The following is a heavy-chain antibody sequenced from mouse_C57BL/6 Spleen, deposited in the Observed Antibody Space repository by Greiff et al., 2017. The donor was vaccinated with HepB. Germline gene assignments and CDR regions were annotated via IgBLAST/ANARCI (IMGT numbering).Heavy chain of an antibody. CDR1: GFSLTSYG. D-gene: IGHD2-3*01. Sequence: QVHVKQSGPGLVQPSQSLSITCTVSGFSLTSYGVHWVRQSPGKGLEWLGVIWSGGSTDYNAAFISRLSISKDNSKSQVFFKMNSLQADDTAIYYCAREAGYYFHFDYWGQGTTLTVSS. J-gene: IGHJ2*01. V-gene: IGHV2-2*01. CDR3: AREAGYYFHFDY. CDR2: IWSGGST.